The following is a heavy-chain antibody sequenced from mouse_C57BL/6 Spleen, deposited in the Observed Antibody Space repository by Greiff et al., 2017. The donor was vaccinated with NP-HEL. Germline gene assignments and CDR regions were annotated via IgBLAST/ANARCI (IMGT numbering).Heavy chain of an antibody. CDR3: ARYYRAMDY. D-gene: IGHD2-14*01. V-gene: IGHV1-55*01. J-gene: IGHJ4*01. CDR1: GYTFTSYW. Sequence: QVQLKQPGAELVKPGASVKMSCKASGYTFTSYWITWVKQRPGQGLEWIGDIYPGSGSTNYNEKFKSKATLTVDTSSSTAYMRRSSLTSEDSEVYYCARYYRAMDYWGQGTSVTVSS. CDR2: IYPGSGST.